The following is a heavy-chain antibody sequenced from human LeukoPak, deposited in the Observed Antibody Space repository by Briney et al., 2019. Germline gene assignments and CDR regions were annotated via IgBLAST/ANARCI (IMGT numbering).Heavy chain of an antibody. Sequence: PGGSLRLSCAASGFTVSSCYMSWARQAPGKGLEWVSVLYSDGSTYYADSVKGRFTISRDNSRNTLFLQMNNLRAEDTAFYYCARAAYDSNGYTANHDYWGQGTLVTVSS. CDR2: LYSDGST. V-gene: IGHV3-53*01. D-gene: IGHD3-22*01. J-gene: IGHJ4*02. CDR1: GFTVSSCY. CDR3: ARAAYDSNGYTANHDY.